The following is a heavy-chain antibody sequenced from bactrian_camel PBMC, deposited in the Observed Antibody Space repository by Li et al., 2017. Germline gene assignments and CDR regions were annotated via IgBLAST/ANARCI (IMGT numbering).Heavy chain of an antibody. CDR1: GKTNVLNC. J-gene: IGHJ4*01. CDR2: VSAVGEM. D-gene: IGHD4*01. Sequence: HVQLVESGGGLVQPGGSLNLSCAATGKTNVLNCMGWFRQAPGKERERVAVVSAVGEMLYADFVKGRFTISQEKTKPTTINLQMDSLKPEDTAVYYCVAEVRYNCLLYGDYMFDENDYPYWGQGTQVTVS. CDR3: VAEVRYNCLLYGDYMFDENDYPY. V-gene: IGHV3S53*01.